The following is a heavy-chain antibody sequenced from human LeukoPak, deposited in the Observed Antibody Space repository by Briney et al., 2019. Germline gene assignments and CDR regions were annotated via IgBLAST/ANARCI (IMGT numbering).Heavy chain of an antibody. CDR1: GFTFSSYS. CDR2: ISSSSSTI. CDR3: ARVLAVAGPPAVDY. J-gene: IGHJ4*02. Sequence: GGSLRLSCAASGFTFSSYSMNWVRQAPGKGLEWVSYISSSSSTIYYADSVKGRFTISRDNAKNSLYLQMNSLRAEDTAVYYCARVLAVAGPPAVDYWGQGTLVTVSS. D-gene: IGHD6-19*01. V-gene: IGHV3-48*04.